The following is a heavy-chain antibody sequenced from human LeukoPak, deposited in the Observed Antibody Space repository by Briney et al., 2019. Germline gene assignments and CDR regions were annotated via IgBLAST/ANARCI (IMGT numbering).Heavy chain of an antibody. CDR3: ARATLVYYDSSGYYQT. CDR2: INHSGST. CDR1: GGSFSGYY. J-gene: IGHJ4*02. Sequence: KPSETLSLTCAVYGGSFSGYYWSWICQPPGKGLEWIGEINHSGSTNYNPSLKSRVTISVDTSKNQFSLKLSSVTAADTAVYYCARATLVYYDSSGYYQTWGQGTLVTVSS. V-gene: IGHV4-34*01. D-gene: IGHD3-22*01.